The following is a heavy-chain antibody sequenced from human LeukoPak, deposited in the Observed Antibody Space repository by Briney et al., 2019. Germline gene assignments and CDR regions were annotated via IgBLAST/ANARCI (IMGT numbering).Heavy chain of an antibody. CDR2: IYYSGST. CDR1: GGSISSYY. J-gene: IGHJ6*02. Sequence: PSETLSLTCTVSGGSISSYYWSWIRQPPGKGLEWIGYIYYSGSTNYNPSLKSRVTISVDTSKNQFSLELSSVTAADTAVYYCASTPASIAAAGYYYYYGMDVWGQGTTVTVSS. V-gene: IGHV4-59*01. D-gene: IGHD6-13*01. CDR3: ASTPASIAAAGYYYYYGMDV.